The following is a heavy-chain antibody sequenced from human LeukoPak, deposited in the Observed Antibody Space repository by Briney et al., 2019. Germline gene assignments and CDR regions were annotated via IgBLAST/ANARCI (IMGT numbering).Heavy chain of an antibody. CDR1: GGTFSSYA. CDR2: IIPIFGTA. D-gene: IGHD4-11*01. CDR3: ASGADYSNIYYYYGMDV. V-gene: IGHV1-69*01. J-gene: IGHJ6*02. Sequence: GSSVKVSCKASGGTFSSYAISWVRQAPGQGLEWTGGIIPIFGTANYAQKFQGRVTITADESTSTAYMELSSLRSEDTAVYYCASGADYSNIYYYYGMDVWGQGTTVTVSS.